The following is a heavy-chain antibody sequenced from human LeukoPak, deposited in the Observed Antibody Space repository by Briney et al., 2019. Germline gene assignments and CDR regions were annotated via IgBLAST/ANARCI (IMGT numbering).Heavy chain of an antibody. CDR3: ARAPRITMIDFDY. CDR2: IWYDGSNK. CDR1: GFTFSSYS. Sequence: GGSLRLSCAASGFTFSSYSMNWVRQAPGKGLEWVAVIWYDGSNKYYADSVKGRFTISRDNSKNTLYLQMNSLRAEDTAVYYCARAPRITMIDFDYWGQGTLVTVSS. V-gene: IGHV3-33*08. D-gene: IGHD3-22*01. J-gene: IGHJ4*02.